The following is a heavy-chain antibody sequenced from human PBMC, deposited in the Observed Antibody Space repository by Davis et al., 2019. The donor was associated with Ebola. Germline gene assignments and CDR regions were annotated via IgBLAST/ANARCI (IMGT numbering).Heavy chain of an antibody. V-gene: IGHV4-39*07. CDR3: AGFIAAAGTGYFDY. Sequence: PGGSLRLSCTVSGGSISSSSYYWGWIRQPPGKGLEWIGSIYHSGSTYYNPSLKSRVTISVDRSKNQFSLKLSSVTAADTAVYYCAGFIAAAGTGYFDYWGQGTLVTVSS. CDR1: GGSISSSSYY. D-gene: IGHD6-13*01. CDR2: IYHSGST. J-gene: IGHJ4*02.